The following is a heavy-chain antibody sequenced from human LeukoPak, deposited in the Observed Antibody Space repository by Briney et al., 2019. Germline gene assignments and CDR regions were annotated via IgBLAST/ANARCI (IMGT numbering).Heavy chain of an antibody. Sequence: ASVKVSCKASGYTFTSYGISWVRQAPGQGLEWMGWISAYNGNTNYAQKLQGRVTMTTDTSTSTAYMELRSLRSDDTAVYYCARGGDYYDSSGYFNWFDPWGQGTLVTVSS. CDR2: ISAYNGNT. J-gene: IGHJ5*02. CDR1: GYTFTSYG. D-gene: IGHD3-22*01. CDR3: ARGGDYYDSSGYFNWFDP. V-gene: IGHV1-18*01.